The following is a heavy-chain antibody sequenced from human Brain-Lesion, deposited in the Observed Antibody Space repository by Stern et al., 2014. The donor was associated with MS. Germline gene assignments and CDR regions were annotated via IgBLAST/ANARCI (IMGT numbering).Heavy chain of an antibody. Sequence: VQLVQSGGGLVKPGGSLRLSCAASGFTFSSYSMNWVRQAPGKGLEWVSSISISRSYIYYADSVKGRFTISRDNAKNSLYLQMNSLRAEDTAVYYCARDQGGKYYDSSGYYSDAFDIWGQGTMVTVSS. V-gene: IGHV3-21*01. D-gene: IGHD3-22*01. CDR1: GFTFSSYS. J-gene: IGHJ3*02. CDR3: ARDQGGKYYDSSGYYSDAFDI. CDR2: ISISRSYI.